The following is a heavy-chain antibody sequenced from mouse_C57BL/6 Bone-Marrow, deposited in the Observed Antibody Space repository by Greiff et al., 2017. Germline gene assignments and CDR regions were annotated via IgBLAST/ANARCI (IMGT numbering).Heavy chain of an antibody. CDR3: AITTVVPYWYFDV. V-gene: IGHV1-52*01. CDR1: GYTFTSYW. CDR2: IDPSYSET. D-gene: IGHD1-1*01. Sequence: VPLQQPGAELVRPGSSVKLSCKASGYTFTSYWMHWVKQRPIQGLEWIGNIDPSYSETHYNQKFKDKATLTVDKSSSTAYMQLSSLTSEDSAVYYCAITTVVPYWYFDVWGTGTTVTVSS. J-gene: IGHJ1*03.